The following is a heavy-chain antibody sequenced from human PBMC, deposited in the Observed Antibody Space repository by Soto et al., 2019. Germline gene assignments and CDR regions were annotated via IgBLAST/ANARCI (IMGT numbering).Heavy chain of an antibody. CDR2: LYDVDGS. Sequence: DVQLVESGGGLMQPGESLRLSCAASGLTVSGKKYVAWVRQAPGKGLEWVSALYDVDGSFYADSVKGGFTTSSDSSKTTVYLQRNGRRHDDTAVYYCATWHEREHAYDVWGQGTTVTVSS. CDR1: GLTVSGKKY. D-gene: IGHD1-1*01. J-gene: IGHJ3*01. V-gene: IGHV3-53*01. CDR3: ATWHEREHAYDV.